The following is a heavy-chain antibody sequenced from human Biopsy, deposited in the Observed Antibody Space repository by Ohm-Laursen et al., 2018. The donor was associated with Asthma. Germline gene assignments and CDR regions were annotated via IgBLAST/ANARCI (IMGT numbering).Heavy chain of an antibody. CDR1: AGTFSNFA. CDR3: ARCQVGYSSGWSLLLKKIYYSGMDV. CDR2: IMTVFGTT. V-gene: IGHV1-69*01. J-gene: IGHJ6*02. D-gene: IGHD6-19*01. Sequence: SSEKASCKAPAGTFSNFAISWVRQAPGQGLEWLGGIMTVFGTTNHAQKFQGRVTITADESTSTAYMEVTRLRSEDTAIYYCARCQVGYSSGWSLLLKKIYYSGMDVWGQGTAVTVSS.